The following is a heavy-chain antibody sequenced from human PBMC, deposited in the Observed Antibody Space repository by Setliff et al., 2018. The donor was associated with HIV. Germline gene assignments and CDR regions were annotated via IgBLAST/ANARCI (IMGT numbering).Heavy chain of an antibody. V-gene: IGHV4-4*07. CDR3: VRSIHGGGSEPFDT. Sequence: SETLSLTCSVSGGSLQGYYWSWIRQPAGKGLQWIGRIYYVGWSKYNPSLEDRVTMSVDTSNNQFSLSLTSVTAADTAVYYCVRSIHGGGSEPFDTWGQGVLVTVSS. D-gene: IGHD3-10*01. J-gene: IGHJ5*02. CDR2: IYYVGWS. CDR1: GGSLQGYY.